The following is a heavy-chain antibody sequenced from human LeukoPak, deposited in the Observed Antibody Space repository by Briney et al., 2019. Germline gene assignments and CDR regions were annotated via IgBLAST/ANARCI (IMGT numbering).Heavy chain of an antibody. D-gene: IGHD3-22*01. CDR1: GGSISSYY. V-gene: IGHV4-59*01. CDR3: ARVGEDYYDSSGYYFYAFDI. J-gene: IGHJ3*02. Sequence: PSETLSLTCTVSGGSISSYYWSWIRQPPGKGLEWIGYIYYSGSTNYNPSLKSRVTISVDTSKNQFSLKLSSVTAADTAVYYCARVGEDYYDSSGYYFYAFDIWGQGTMVTVSS. CDR2: IYYSGST.